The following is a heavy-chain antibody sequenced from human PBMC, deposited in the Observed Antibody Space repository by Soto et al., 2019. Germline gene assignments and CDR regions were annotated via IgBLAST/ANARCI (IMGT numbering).Heavy chain of an antibody. CDR2: ISAYIGNT. V-gene: IGHV1-18*01. CDR3: ARDAPPADY. J-gene: IGHJ4*02. Sequence: QVQLVQSGAEVKKPGASVKVSCKASGYIFTSYYISWVRQAPGQGLEWMGWISAYIGNTNEDQKIQGRVTMTTDTSPSTAYMERRSLRSDDTAVYYCARDAPPADYWGQGTLVTVSS. CDR1: GYIFTSYY.